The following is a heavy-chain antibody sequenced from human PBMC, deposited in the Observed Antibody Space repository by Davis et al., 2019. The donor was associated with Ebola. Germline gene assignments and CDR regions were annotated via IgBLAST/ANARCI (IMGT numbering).Heavy chain of an antibody. J-gene: IGHJ6*04. V-gene: IGHV3-73*01. CDR1: GFTFSVSA. CDR2: IRTRTNNYAT. Sequence: GESLKISCAASGFTFSVSAIHWVRQASGKGPEWVGRIRTRTNNYATAYPASVKGRFTVSRDDSKNTAYLQMSGLKAEDTAIYYCTRLNYSMDVWGKGTTVTVSS. CDR3: TRLNYSMDV.